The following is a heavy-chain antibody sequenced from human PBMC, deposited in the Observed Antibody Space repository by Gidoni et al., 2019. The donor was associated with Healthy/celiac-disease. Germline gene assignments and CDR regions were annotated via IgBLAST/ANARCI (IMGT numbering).Heavy chain of an antibody. CDR2: IRYDGSNK. D-gene: IGHD3-3*02. V-gene: IGHV3-30*02. J-gene: IGHJ4*02. CDR1: GFPFSRYG. CDR3: AKNPIRDGPR. Sequence: QVQLVASGGGVVQPGGSLSLSCAASGFPFSRYGMHWVRQAPGKGLEWVAFIRYDGSNKYYADSVKGRFTISRDNSKNTLYLQMNSLRAEDTAVYYCAKNPIRDGPRWGQGTLVTVSS.